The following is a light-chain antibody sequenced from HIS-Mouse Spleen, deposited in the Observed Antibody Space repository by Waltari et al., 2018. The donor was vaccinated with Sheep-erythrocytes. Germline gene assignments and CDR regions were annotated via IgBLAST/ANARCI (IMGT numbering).Light chain of an antibody. J-gene: IGLJ2*01. V-gene: IGLV2-14*01. CDR1: SSDVGGYNY. CDR2: EVS. CDR3: SSYTSSSTLVV. Sequence: QSALTQPASVSGSPGQSITISCTGTSSDVGGYNYVSWYQQHPGKAPKPMIYEVSNRPSGVSNRCPGSKSGNTASLTISGLQAEDEADYYCSSYTSSSTLVVFGGGTKLTVL.